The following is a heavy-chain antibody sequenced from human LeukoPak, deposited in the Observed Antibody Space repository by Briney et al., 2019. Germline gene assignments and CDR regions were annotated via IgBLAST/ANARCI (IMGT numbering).Heavy chain of an antibody. Sequence: SVKVSCKASGGTFSSYAISWVRQAPGQGLEWMGGIIPIFGTANYAQKFQGRVTITADESTSTAYMELSSLRSGDTAVYYCARAPAAGINWFDPWGQGTLVTVSS. V-gene: IGHV1-69*13. J-gene: IGHJ5*02. CDR1: GGTFSSYA. D-gene: IGHD6-13*01. CDR3: ARAPAAGINWFDP. CDR2: IIPIFGTA.